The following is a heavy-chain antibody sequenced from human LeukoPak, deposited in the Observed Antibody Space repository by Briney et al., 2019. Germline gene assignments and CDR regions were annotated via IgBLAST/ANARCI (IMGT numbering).Heavy chain of an antibody. Sequence: GRSLRLSCAASGFTFSSYGMHWVRQAPGKGLEWVAVIWYDGSNKYYADSVKGRFTISRDNSKNTLYLQMNSLRAEDTAVYYCAREGATMVRGVIISYYYGMDVWGKGTTVTVSS. D-gene: IGHD3-10*01. V-gene: IGHV3-33*01. CDR2: IWYDGSNK. CDR3: AREGATMVRGVIISYYYGMDV. J-gene: IGHJ6*04. CDR1: GFTFSSYG.